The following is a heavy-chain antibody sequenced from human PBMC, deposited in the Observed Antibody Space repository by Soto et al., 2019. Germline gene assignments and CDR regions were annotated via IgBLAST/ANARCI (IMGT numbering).Heavy chain of an antibody. CDR3: ARERLESVVVVVAATDAFDI. CDR1: GFTFSSYS. CDR2: ISSSSSYI. Sequence: GGSLRLSCAASGFTFSSYSMNWVRQAPGKGLEWVSSISSSSSYIYYADSVKGRFTISRDNAKNSLYLQMNSLRAEDTAVYYCARERLESVVVVVAATDAFDIWGQGTMVTVSS. D-gene: IGHD2-15*01. V-gene: IGHV3-21*01. J-gene: IGHJ3*02.